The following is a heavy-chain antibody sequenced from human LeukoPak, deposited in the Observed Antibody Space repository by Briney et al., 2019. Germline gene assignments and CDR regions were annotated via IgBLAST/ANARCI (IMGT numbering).Heavy chain of an antibody. Sequence: PSDTLSLTCAVYGGSFSGYYWSWIRQPPGKGLEWIGEINHSGSTNYNPSLKSRVTISVDTSKNQFSLKLSSVTAADTAVYYCARANYGSGKDYWGQGTLVTVSS. V-gene: IGHV4-34*01. CDR3: ARANYGSGKDY. D-gene: IGHD3-10*01. CDR1: GGSFSGYY. J-gene: IGHJ4*02. CDR2: INHSGST.